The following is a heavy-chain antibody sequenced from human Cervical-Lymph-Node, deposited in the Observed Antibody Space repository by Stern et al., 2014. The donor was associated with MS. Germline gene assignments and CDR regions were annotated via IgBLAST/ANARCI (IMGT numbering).Heavy chain of an antibody. Sequence: VQLVESGAEVKKPGASVKVSCKASGYSFTSYYMHWVRQAPGQGLEWMGIINPSVGRTNYAQKFQDRVTMTTDTSTSQVYMEMSSLRSEDTALYYCARDGMTAATYYFDFWGQGTVVTVSS. CDR3: ARDGMTAATYYFDF. CDR1: GYSFTSYY. J-gene: IGHJ4*02. V-gene: IGHV1-46*01. D-gene: IGHD6-13*01. CDR2: INPSVGRT.